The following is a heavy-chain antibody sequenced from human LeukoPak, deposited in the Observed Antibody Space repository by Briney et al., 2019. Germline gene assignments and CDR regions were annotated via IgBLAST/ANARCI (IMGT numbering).Heavy chain of an antibody. CDR2: IKDDGTEK. D-gene: IGHD3-10*01. Sequence: GGSLRLSCEASGFMFSSYWMTWVRQAPGKGLQWVANIKDDGTEKYYVDSVKGRFTISRDNAKNSVYLQMNSLRVEDTAVYYCARRPFGADYWGQGTLVTVSS. J-gene: IGHJ4*02. CDR3: ARRPFGADY. CDR1: GFMFSSYW. V-gene: IGHV3-7*01.